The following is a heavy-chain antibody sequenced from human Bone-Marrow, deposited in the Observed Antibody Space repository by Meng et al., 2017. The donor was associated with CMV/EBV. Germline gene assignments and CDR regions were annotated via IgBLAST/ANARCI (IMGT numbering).Heavy chain of an antibody. CDR3: ARDSRFLEWFLIDY. D-gene: IGHD3-3*01. CDR1: GYTFTSYG. V-gene: IGHV1-18*01. J-gene: IGHJ4*02. Sequence: ASVKVSCKASGYTFTSYGISWVRQAPGQGLEWMGWISAYNGNTNYAQKLQGRVPMTPDTSTSTAYMELRSLRSDDTAVYYCARDSRFLEWFLIDYWGQGTLVTVYS. CDR2: ISAYNGNT.